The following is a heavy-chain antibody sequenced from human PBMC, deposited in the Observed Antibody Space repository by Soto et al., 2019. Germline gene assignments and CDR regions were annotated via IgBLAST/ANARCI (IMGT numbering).Heavy chain of an antibody. CDR3: SHISSFGGELGS. Sequence: PGGSLRLSCSASGLTFVYAWMNWVRQAPGKGLEWVGRIKSKGGGETTDYAAPVKGRFTISRDDSKDTLYLQMNSLKTEDTAVYYCSHISSFGGELGSWGQGTLVTVSS. J-gene: IGHJ5*01. V-gene: IGHV3-15*07. D-gene: IGHD3-16*01. CDR1: GLTFVYAW. CDR2: IKSKGGGETT.